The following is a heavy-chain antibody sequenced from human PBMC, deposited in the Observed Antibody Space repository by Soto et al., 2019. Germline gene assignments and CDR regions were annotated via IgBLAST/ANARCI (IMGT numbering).Heavy chain of an antibody. Sequence: ALVKVSCKASGYTFTSYGISWVRQAPGQGLEWMGWISAYNGNTNYAQKLQGRVTMTTDTSTSTAYMELRSLRSDDTGVYYCARGVDYYDSSGLGYWGQGTLVTVYS. CDR1: GYTFTSYG. CDR2: ISAYNGNT. D-gene: IGHD3-22*01. V-gene: IGHV1-18*04. J-gene: IGHJ4*02. CDR3: ARGVDYYDSSGLGY.